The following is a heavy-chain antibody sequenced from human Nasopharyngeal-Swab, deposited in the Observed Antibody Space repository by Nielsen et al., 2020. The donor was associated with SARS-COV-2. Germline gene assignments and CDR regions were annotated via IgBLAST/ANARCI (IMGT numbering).Heavy chain of an antibody. J-gene: IGHJ6*03. CDR1: GGSISSYY. D-gene: IGHD6-13*01. Sequence: SETLSLTCTGSGGSISSYYWSWIRQPPGKGLEGIGYIYYSGSTNYNPSLKSRVTISVDTSKNQFSLKLSSVTAADTAVYYCARGPDAAGTYYYYYYYMDVWGKGTTVTVSS. V-gene: IGHV4-59*01. CDR2: IYYSGST. CDR3: ARGPDAAGTYYYYYYYMDV.